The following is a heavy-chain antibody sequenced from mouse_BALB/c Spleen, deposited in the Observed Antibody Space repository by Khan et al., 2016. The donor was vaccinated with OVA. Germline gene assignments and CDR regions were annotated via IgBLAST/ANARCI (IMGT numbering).Heavy chain of an antibody. CDR3: ERHDYVGFSH. D-gene: IGHD2-4*01. CDR1: GYTFTNYW. V-gene: IGHV1S127*01. Sequence: QVQLQQSGPELVRPGASVKMSCKASGYTFTNYWMHWVKQRPGQGLEWIGIIDPSNSETRLNQKFKDKATLNVDKSSNTAYMQLSSLTAEDSAVYYWERHDYVGFSHWGQLTLVTFSA. CDR2: IDPSNSET. J-gene: IGHJ3*02.